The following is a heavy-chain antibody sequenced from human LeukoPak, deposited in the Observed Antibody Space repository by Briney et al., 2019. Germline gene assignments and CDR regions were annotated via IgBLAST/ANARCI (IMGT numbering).Heavy chain of an antibody. D-gene: IGHD6-19*01. V-gene: IGHV4-39*07. J-gene: IGHJ5*02. CDR3: ARSAGSAPVDP. Sequence: YPSETLSLTCTVSGGSISSSSYYWGWIRQPPGKGLEWIGSIYYSGSTYYNPSLKSRVTISVDTSKNQFSLKLSSVTAADTAVYYCARSAGSAPVDPWGQGTLVTVSS. CDR1: GGSISSSSYY. CDR2: IYYSGST.